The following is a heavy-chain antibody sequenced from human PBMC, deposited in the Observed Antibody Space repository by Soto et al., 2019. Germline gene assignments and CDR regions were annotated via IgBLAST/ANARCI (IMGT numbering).Heavy chain of an antibody. CDR2: IYSGGST. CDR3: ARARRYDDIWGSYRHFDY. V-gene: IGHV3-66*01. J-gene: IGHJ4*02. CDR1: GFTVSSNY. Sequence: EVQLVESGGGLVQPGGSLRLSCAASGFTVSSNYMSWVRQAPGKGLEWVSVIYSGGSTYYADSVKGRSTISRDNSKNTLYLQMNSLRAEDTAVYYCARARRYDDIWGSYRHFDYWGQGTLVTVSS. D-gene: IGHD3-16*02.